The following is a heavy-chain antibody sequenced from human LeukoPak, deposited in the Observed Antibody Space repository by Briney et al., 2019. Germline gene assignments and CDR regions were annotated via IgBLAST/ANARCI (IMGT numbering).Heavy chain of an antibody. CDR3: ASGFLRNWYYLGDY. CDR2: LSHDGTNK. D-gene: IGHD3-16*01. Sequence: GGSLRLSCAASGFTFSTYGMHWVRQAPGKGLEWAAVLSHDGTNKYYADSVKGRFTISRDNSKNTLYLQMNSLRAEDTAVYYCASGFLRNWYYLGDYWGQGTLVTVSS. J-gene: IGHJ4*02. V-gene: IGHV3-30*03. CDR1: GFTFSTYG.